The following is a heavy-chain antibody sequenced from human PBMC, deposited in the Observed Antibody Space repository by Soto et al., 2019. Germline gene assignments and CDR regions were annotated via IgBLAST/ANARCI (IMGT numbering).Heavy chain of an antibody. V-gene: IGHV4-34*01. CDR2: INHSGGT. D-gene: IGHD3-10*01. J-gene: IGHJ5*02. CDR3: ARGVLIYCNSTRRDLLSS. CDR1: GGSFSGYY. Sequence: PSETLSLTCAVYGGSFSGYYWSWIRQPPGKGLEWIGEINHSGGTNYNPSLKSRVIISVDTSKNQFSLKLSSVTAADTAVYYCARGVLIYCNSTRRDLLSSSGQG.